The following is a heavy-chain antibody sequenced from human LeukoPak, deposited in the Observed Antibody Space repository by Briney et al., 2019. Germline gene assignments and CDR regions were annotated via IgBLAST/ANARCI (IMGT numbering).Heavy chain of an antibody. CDR2: ISSDGTST. CDR1: RFTFLSYS. Sequence: PGGALRLSCAASRFTFLSYSMHVVRQGPGKGREYVSAISSDGTSTYYASSMKGRISLSRDNSKNTLYLQMGSLRVEDMAVYYCARGGGSSQGDAFDIWGHGKVVTVSS. D-gene: IGHD1-26*01. V-gene: IGHV3-64*01. J-gene: IGHJ3*02. CDR3: ARGGGSSQGDAFDI.